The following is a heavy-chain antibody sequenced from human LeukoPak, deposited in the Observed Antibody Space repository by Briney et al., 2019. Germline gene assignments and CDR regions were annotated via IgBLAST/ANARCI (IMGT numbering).Heavy chain of an antibody. CDR1: GYSISSGYY. J-gene: IGHJ4*02. CDR2: IYHSGNT. D-gene: IGHD3-16*01. Sequence: SETLSLTCTVSGYSISSGYYWAWIRQPPGQGLQWIGNIYHSGNTYYNPSLKSRVSISVDTSKNQFSLRLTSVTAADTAVYYCARDLGYHLIDYWGQGTLVTVSS. CDR3: ARDLGYHLIDY. V-gene: IGHV4-38-2*02.